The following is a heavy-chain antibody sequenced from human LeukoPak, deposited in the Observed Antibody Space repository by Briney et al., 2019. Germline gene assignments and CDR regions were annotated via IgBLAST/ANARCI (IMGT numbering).Heavy chain of an antibody. Sequence: KPSEILSLTCSVSGGSISSYYWSWIRQPAGRGLEWIGRIYTSGSTNYNPSLKSRVTISVDTSKNQFSLKLSSVTAADTAVYYCARAYGSGSSLDVWGKGTTVTISS. CDR2: IYTSGST. V-gene: IGHV4-4*07. D-gene: IGHD3-10*01. CDR3: ARAYGSGSSLDV. J-gene: IGHJ6*04. CDR1: GGSISSYY.